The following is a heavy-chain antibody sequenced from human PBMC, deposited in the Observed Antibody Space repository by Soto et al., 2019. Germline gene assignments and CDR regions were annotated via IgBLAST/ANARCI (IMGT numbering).Heavy chain of an antibody. CDR1: GGSINSYW. V-gene: IGHV4-4*07. Sequence: LSLTCSVSGGSINSYWWSWIRQPAGKGLEWIGRVYSSGTTDYNPSLNSRATLSVETSKNQFSLKLSSVTAADTAVYYCARDIGSYAYGEGYWGQGIQVTVSS. D-gene: IGHD3-10*01. CDR3: ARDIGSYAYGEGY. CDR2: VYSSGTT. J-gene: IGHJ4*02.